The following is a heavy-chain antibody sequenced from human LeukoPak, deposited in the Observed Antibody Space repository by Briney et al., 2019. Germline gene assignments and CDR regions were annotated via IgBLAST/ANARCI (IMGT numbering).Heavy chain of an antibody. Sequence: GGSLRLSCAASGFTFSSYAMSWIRQAPGKGLEWVSYISSSGSTIYYADSVKGRFTISRDNAKNSLYLQMNSLRAEDTAVYYCARYAGIAVADVYYYYMDAWGKGTTVTVSS. CDR1: GFTFSSYA. CDR3: ARYAGIAVADVYYYYMDA. CDR2: ISSSGSTI. D-gene: IGHD6-19*01. J-gene: IGHJ6*03. V-gene: IGHV3-11*04.